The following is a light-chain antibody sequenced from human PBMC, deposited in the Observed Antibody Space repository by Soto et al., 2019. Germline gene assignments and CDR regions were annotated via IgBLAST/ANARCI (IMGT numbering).Light chain of an antibody. CDR2: RAS. CDR1: QTINDW. V-gene: IGKV1-5*03. CDR3: QQYNSYSYT. Sequence: DIQMTQSPSTLSGSVGDRVTIACRASQTINDWLAWYQQKPGKAPKLLIYRASNLQSGVPSRFSGSGSGTEFTLTISSLQPDDFATYYCQQYNSYSYTFGQGTKVDIK. J-gene: IGKJ2*01.